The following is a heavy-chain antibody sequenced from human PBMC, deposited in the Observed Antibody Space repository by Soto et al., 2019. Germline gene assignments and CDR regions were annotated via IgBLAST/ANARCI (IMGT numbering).Heavy chain of an antibody. V-gene: IGHV3-48*02. CDR2: ISRRSSTI. J-gene: IGHJ5*02. CDR1: GFTFSSYS. Sequence: EVQLVESGGDLAQPGGSLRLSCAASGFTFSSYSMNWVRQAPGKGLEWVSYISRRSSTIYYADAVKGRFTISRDNAKNKLYLQMNSLRDEYTSVYYCARDPRYSGSSGWFDPWGQGTLVTVSS. D-gene: IGHD5-12*01. CDR3: ARDPRYSGSSGWFDP.